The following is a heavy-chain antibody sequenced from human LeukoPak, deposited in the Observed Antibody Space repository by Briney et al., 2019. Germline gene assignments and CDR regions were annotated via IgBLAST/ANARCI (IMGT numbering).Heavy chain of an antibody. J-gene: IGHJ4*02. V-gene: IGHV4-34*01. D-gene: IGHD4-17*01. CDR1: GGSFSGYY. CDR2: INHSGST. Sequence: SETLSLTCAVYGGSFSGYYWSWIRQPPGKGLEWIGEINHSGSTNYNPSLKSRVTISVDTSKNQFSLKLSSVTAADTAVYYCANTFPWGDYGDYQPSVSDYWGQGTLVTVSS. CDR3: ANTFPWGDYGDYQPSVSDY.